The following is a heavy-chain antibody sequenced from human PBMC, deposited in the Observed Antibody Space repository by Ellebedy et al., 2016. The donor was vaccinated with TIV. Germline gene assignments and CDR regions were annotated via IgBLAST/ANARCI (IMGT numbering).Heavy chain of an antibody. CDR1: GFRFGDYY. Sequence: GESLKISCAASGFRFGDYYLTWIRQAPGKGLEWISFISIDGGGTYYADSVKGRFTISRDNAAQARYLQNNNLRADDTAVYYCARFGYTSTWHLGHNGLDCWGQGTLVSVSS. CDR3: ARFGYTSTWHLGHNGLDC. D-gene: IGHD6-13*01. V-gene: IGHV3-11*01. CDR2: ISIDGGGT. J-gene: IGHJ4*02.